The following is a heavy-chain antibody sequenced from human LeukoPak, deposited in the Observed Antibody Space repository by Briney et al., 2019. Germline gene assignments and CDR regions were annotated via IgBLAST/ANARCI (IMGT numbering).Heavy chain of an antibody. D-gene: IGHD6-13*01. V-gene: IGHV4-59*01. Sequence: PSETLSLTCTVSGGSISGYYWSWIRQPPGKGLEWIGYIYYSGSTSYNPSLKSRVTISVETSKNEFSLKLRSVTAADTAVYYCARVTGYRIEDYFDYWGQGTLVTVSS. J-gene: IGHJ4*02. CDR3: ARVTGYRIEDYFDY. CDR2: IYYSGST. CDR1: GGSISGYY.